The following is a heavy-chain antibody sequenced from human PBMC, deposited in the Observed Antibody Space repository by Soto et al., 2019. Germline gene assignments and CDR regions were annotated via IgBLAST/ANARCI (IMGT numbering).Heavy chain of an antibody. Sequence: PSETLSLTCTVCGGSVSSADHYWSWIRQPPGKGLEWIAYVYYSGGTNYNPSLKSRVTISMDTSKNQFALRLNSVTTADTAVYYCARETYGDYVGYFDPWGQGIQVTVSS. V-gene: IGHV4-61*08. CDR2: VYYSGGT. J-gene: IGHJ5*02. D-gene: IGHD4-17*01. CDR3: ARETYGDYVGYFDP. CDR1: GGSVSSADHY.